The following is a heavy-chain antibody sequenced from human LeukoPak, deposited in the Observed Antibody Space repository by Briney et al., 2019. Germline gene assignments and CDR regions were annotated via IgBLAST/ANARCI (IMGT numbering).Heavy chain of an antibody. D-gene: IGHD3-22*01. CDR3: ARGRYYYDSSGYYYAYYFDY. CDR1: GGSFSGYY. CDR2: INRSGST. Sequence: SEPLSLTCAVYGGSFSGYYWSWIRQPPGKGLEWIGEINRSGSTNYNPSLKSRVTISVDTSKNQFSLKLSSVTAADTAVYYCARGRYYYDSSGYYYAYYFDYWGQGTLVTVSS. V-gene: IGHV4-34*01. J-gene: IGHJ4*02.